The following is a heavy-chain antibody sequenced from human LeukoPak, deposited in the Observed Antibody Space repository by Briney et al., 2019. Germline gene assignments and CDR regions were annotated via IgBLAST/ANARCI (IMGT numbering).Heavy chain of an antibody. CDR2: IYYSGSI. CDR3: ARQRGYCSGGSCYGMFDY. J-gene: IGHJ4*02. Sequence: SETLSLTCTVSGGSISSSNYYWGWIRQPPGKGLEWIGSIYYSGSIYYNPSLKSRLNISVDTSKNQFSLKLTSVTAADAAVYYCARQRGYCSGGSCYGMFDYWGQGTLVTVSS. CDR1: GGSISSSNYY. V-gene: IGHV4-39*01. D-gene: IGHD2-15*01.